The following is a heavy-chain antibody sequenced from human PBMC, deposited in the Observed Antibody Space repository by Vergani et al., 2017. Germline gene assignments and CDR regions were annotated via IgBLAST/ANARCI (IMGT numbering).Heavy chain of an antibody. CDR2: IYHSGST. J-gene: IGHJ1*01. D-gene: IGHD4-17*01. CDR3: ARPYGDYWAEYFQH. V-gene: IGHV4-38-2*01. CDR1: GYSISSGYY. Sequence: QVQLQESGPGLVKPSETLSLTCAVSGYSISSGYYWGWIRQPPGKGLEWIGSIYHSGSTYYNPSLKSRVTISVDTSKNQFSLKQSSVTAADTAVYYCARPYGDYWAEYFQHWGQGTLVTVSS.